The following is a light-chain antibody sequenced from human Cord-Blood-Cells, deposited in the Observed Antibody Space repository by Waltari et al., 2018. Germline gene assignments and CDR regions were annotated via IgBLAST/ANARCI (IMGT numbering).Light chain of an antibody. Sequence: IVMTQSPATLSVSPGERATLSCRASQSVSSNLAWYQQKPGQAPRLLIYGAATRATGIPARFGGSRSGTEFTLTISSLQSEDFAVYYCQQYNNWPPWTFVRGTKVEIK. V-gene: IGKV3-15*01. J-gene: IGKJ1*01. CDR2: GAA. CDR3: QQYNNWPPWT. CDR1: QSVSSN.